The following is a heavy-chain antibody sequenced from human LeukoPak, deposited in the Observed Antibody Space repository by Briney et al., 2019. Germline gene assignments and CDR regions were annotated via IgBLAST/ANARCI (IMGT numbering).Heavy chain of an antibody. Sequence: SETLSLTCTVSGGSIISDTYYWGWIRQTPGKGLEYVGTMIYSGRTYYNPSLKSRVTISVDTSKNHFSLKLRSVTAADTAVYFCARLCDDTSTFYPGNEAFDIWGQGTMVTVSS. CDR2: MIYSGRT. V-gene: IGHV4-39*02. CDR1: GGSIISDTYY. J-gene: IGHJ3*02. D-gene: IGHD2-2*01. CDR3: ARLCDDTSTFYPGNEAFDI.